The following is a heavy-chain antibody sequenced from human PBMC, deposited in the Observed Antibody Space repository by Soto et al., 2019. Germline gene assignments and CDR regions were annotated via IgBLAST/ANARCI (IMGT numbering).Heavy chain of an antibody. CDR2: ISSTGDTV. CDR3: AREGFYAMDV. Sequence: PVGSLRLSCTVSGFTFSSYEMYWVRQAPGKGLEWISYISSTGDTVYYADSVKGRFTISRDNARNSLSVQMNSLRVEDTAVYYCAREGFYAMDVWGQGTTVTVSS. V-gene: IGHV3-48*03. CDR1: GFTFSSYE. J-gene: IGHJ6*02.